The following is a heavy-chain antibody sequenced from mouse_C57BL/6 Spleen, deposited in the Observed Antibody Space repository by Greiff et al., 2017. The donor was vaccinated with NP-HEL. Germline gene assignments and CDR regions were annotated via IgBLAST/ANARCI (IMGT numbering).Heavy chain of an antibody. V-gene: IGHV5-6*01. D-gene: IGHD1-1*01. J-gene: IGHJ1*03. CDR1: GFTFSSYG. CDR2: ISSGGSYT. CDR3: ARPTVVADWYFDV. Sequence: EVQVVESGGDLVKPGGSLKLSCAASGFTFSSYGMSWVRQTPDKRLEWVATISSGGSYTYYPDSVKGRFTISRDNAKNTLYLQMSSLKSEDTAMYYCARPTVVADWYFDVWGTGTTVTVSS.